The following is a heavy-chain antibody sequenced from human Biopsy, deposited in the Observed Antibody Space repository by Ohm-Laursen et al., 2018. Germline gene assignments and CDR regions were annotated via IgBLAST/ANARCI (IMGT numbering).Heavy chain of an antibody. V-gene: IGHV3-48*01. CDR3: ARGRTGG. CDR1: GFTFSSYS. D-gene: IGHD1/OR15-1a*01. J-gene: IGHJ4*02. CDR2: ISSGSSPI. Sequence: SLRLSCSASGFTFSSYSMSWVRQAPGKGLEWVSFISSGSSPIYYADSVKGRFTISRDDAKNSLYLHMNSLRAEDTAVYYCARGRTGGWGQGTLVTVSS.